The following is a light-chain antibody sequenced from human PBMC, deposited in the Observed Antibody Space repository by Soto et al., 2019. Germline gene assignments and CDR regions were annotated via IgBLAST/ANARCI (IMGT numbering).Light chain of an antibody. V-gene: IGLV1-40*01. CDR3: QSYDSNLSGSL. CDR2: GNI. CDR1: SSNIGGGYD. Sequence: QAVVTQPPSVSGAPGQRVTISCTGSSSNIGGGYDVHWYQQLPGTAPKLLVYGNINRPSRVPDRFSGSKSGTSASLAITGLQAEDEADYYCQSYDSNLSGSLFGGGTKLTVL. J-gene: IGLJ2*01.